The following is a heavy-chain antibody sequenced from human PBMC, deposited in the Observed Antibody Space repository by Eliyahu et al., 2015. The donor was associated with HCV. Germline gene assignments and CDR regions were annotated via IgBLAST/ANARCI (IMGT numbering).Heavy chain of an antibody. CDR2: ICASNDNT. J-gene: IGHJ4*02. CDR3: AKGAGGSCYNANDY. D-gene: IGHD2-15*01. Sequence: EVQLLEFGGDLVQPGGSXXLSCXASGFXFRXYAMSWVRQTPAKGLEWVSTICASNDNTYYADSVKGRFTISRDNSRNTLTLQMNSLRVEDTAKYYCAKGAGGSCYNANDYWGQGIPVTVSS. V-gene: IGHV3-23*01. CDR1: GFXFRXYA.